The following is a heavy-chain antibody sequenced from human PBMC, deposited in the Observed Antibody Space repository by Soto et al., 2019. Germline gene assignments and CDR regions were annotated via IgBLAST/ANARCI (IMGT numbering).Heavy chain of an antibody. Sequence: ESRGGVVQPGRSLRLSCAASGFTFSSYAMYWVRQAPGKGLEWVAVISYDGNNKYYADSVKGRFTISRDNSKNTLYLQRNSLRAEDTAVYYCARAGCDGGSCYTLVGLRYGMDVWCQGTTVTVSS. D-gene: IGHD2-15*01. CDR2: ISYDGNNK. V-gene: IGHV3-30-3*01. CDR1: GFTFSSYA. J-gene: IGHJ6*02. CDR3: ARAGCDGGSCYTLVGLRYGMDV.